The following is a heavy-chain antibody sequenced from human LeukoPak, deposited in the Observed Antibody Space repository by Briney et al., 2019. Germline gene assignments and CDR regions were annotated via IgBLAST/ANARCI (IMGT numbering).Heavy chain of an antibody. CDR1: GFTFKSYE. D-gene: IGHD6-19*01. V-gene: IGHV3-48*03. CDR2: ISSGGTTI. Sequence: PGGSLRLSCSVSGFTFKSYEMNWVRLAPGKGLEWIAYISSGGTTIFYADSVKGRFTVSRDNDKSLLYLQMNSLRADDTAIYYCVRSLTIAVAGTDLWGQGTVVTVS. CDR3: VRSLTIAVAGTDL. J-gene: IGHJ5*02.